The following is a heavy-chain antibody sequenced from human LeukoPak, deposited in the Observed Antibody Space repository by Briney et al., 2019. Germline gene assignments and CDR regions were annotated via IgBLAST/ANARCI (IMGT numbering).Heavy chain of an antibody. CDR2: IDPSDSYA. CDR3: ARRGSSGYYADTFDI. CDR1: GYRFTSYW. Sequence: GEALLISCKVSGYRFTSYWISWVRQMPGPSLEWMGRIDPSDSYANYRPSFQGHVAISADKSISTACLQWSSLKASDTAVYYCARRGSSGYYADTFDIWGQGKMVTVSS. V-gene: IGHV5-10-1*01. D-gene: IGHD2-15*01. J-gene: IGHJ3*02.